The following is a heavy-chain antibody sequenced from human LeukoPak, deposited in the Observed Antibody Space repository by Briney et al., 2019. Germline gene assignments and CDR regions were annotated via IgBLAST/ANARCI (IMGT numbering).Heavy chain of an antibody. CDR1: GFTFSSYS. CDR3: ARVQYSSSWPFDY. D-gene: IGHD6-13*01. J-gene: IGHJ4*02. V-gene: IGHV3-21*01. CDR2: ISSSSSYI. Sequence: PGGSLRLSCAASGFTFSSYSMNWVRQAPGKGLEWVSSISSSSSYIYYADSVKGRFTTSRDNAKNSLYLQMNSLRAEDTAVYYCARVQYSSSWPFDYWGQGTLVTVSS.